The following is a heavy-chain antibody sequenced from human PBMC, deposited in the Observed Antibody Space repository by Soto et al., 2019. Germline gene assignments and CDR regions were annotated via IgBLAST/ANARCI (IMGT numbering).Heavy chain of an antibody. V-gene: IGHV1-69*01. CDR2: IIPLFGTA. J-gene: IGHJ4*02. Sequence: QVQLVHSGAEVKKPGSSVKVSCTASGGTFSSYAISWVRQAPGQGLEWMGGIIPLFGTANYAQKFQGRVTITADESTSTAYMELSSLRSEDTAVYYCARGYSSGWYFDYWGQGTLVTVSS. D-gene: IGHD6-19*01. CDR3: ARGYSSGWYFDY. CDR1: GGTFSSYA.